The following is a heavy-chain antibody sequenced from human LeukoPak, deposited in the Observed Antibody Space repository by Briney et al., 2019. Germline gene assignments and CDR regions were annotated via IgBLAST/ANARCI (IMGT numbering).Heavy chain of an antibody. J-gene: IGHJ6*03. V-gene: IGHV4-30-4*07. D-gene: IGHD1-26*01. CDR1: GGSISSGGYS. CDR3: ARDQSGSYPYYYYMDV. Sequence: PSETLSLTCAVSGGSISSGGYSWRWIRQPPGKGLEWIGYIYYSGSTYYNPSRKSRVTISVDTSKNQFSLKLSSVTAADTAVYYCARDQSGSYPYYYYMDVWGKGTTVTVSS. CDR2: IYYSGST.